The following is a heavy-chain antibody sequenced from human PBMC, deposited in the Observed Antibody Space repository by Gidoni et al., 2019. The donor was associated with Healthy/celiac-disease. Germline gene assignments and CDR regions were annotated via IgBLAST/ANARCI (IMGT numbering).Heavy chain of an antibody. J-gene: IGHJ6*02. D-gene: IGHD2-8*01. CDR3: ARRGSPMYGDYYYYGMDV. CDR2: INSDGSST. V-gene: IGHV3-74*01. Sequence: EVQLVESGGGLVQPGGSLRLSCAASGFTFSSYWMHWVRQAPGKGLVWVSRINSDGSSTSYADSVKGRFTISRDNAKNTLYLQMNSLRAEDTAVYYCARRGSPMYGDYYYYGMDVWGQGTTVTVSS. CDR1: GFTFSSYW.